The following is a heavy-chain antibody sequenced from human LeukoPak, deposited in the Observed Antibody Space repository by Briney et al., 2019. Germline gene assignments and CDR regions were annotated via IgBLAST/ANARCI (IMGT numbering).Heavy chain of an antibody. V-gene: IGHV4-39*07. CDR2: IYYSGST. J-gene: IGHJ5*02. CDR1: GGSISSSSYY. CDR3: ARNPPDGLSGPYCSGGSCYSNWFDP. D-gene: IGHD2-15*01. Sequence: PSETLSLTCTVSGGSISSSSYYWGWIRQPPGKGLEWIGSIYYSGSTYYNPSLKSRVTISVDTSKNQFSLKLSSVTAADTAVYYCARNPPDGLSGPYCSGGSCYSNWFDPWGQGTLVTVSS.